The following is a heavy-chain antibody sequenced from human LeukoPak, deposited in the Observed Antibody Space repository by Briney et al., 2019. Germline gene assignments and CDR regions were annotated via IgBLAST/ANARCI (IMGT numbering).Heavy chain of an antibody. CDR1: GYSFTSNY. CDR3: ARDQEAFDY. Sequence: GASVKVSCKASGYSFTSNYIHWVRQAPGQGLEWMGMIYPRDGSTSYAQKFQGRVTVTRDTSTSTVHMELSGLRSEDTAVYYCARDQEAFDYWGQGTLVTVPS. J-gene: IGHJ4*02. V-gene: IGHV1-46*01. CDR2: IYPRDGST.